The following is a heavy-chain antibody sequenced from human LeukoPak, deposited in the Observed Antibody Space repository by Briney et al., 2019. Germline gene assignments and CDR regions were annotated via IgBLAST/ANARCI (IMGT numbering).Heavy chain of an antibody. CDR3: ARGGGYSYGPGRYFDL. J-gene: IGHJ2*01. CDR1: GGSISSSSYY. CDR2: IYYSGST. Sequence: PSETLSLTCTVSGGSISSSSYYWGWIRQPPGKGLEWIGSIYYSGSTYYNPSLKSRVTISVDTSKNQFSLKLSSVTAADTAVYYCARGGGYSYGPGRYFDLWGRGTLVTVSS. V-gene: IGHV4-39*07. D-gene: IGHD5-18*01.